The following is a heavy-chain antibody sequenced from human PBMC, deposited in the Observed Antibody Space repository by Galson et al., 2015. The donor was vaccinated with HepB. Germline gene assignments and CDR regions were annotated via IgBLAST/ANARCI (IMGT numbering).Heavy chain of an antibody. V-gene: IGHV5-51*01. CDR3: AAQKGKYSNYWYYFES. Sequence: QSGAEVKKPGESLRISCKGSGHSFSNNWIGWVRQMPGKGLEWMGIIYPDDSDTRYSPSFKGQVTISADKSISTAYLQWSSLKASDTAMYYCAAQKGKYSNYWYYFESWGQGTLLTVSS. D-gene: IGHD4-11*01. CDR2: IYPDDSDT. CDR1: GHSFSNNW. J-gene: IGHJ4*02.